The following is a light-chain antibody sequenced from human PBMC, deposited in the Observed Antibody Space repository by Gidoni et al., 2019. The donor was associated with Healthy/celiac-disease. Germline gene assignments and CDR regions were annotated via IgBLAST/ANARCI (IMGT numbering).Light chain of an antibody. CDR3: QQRSNWPT. CDR2: DAS. V-gene: IGKV3-11*01. Sequence: EIVLTQSPATLSFSPGERATLACRDSQSVSSYLAWYQQKPGQAPRLLIYDASNRATGIPARFSGSGSGTDFTLTISSLGPEDFAVYYCQQRSNWPTFGGGTKVEIK. J-gene: IGKJ4*01. CDR1: QSVSSY.